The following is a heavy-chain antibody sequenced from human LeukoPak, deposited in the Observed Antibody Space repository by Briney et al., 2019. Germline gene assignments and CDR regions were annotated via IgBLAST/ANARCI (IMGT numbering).Heavy chain of an antibody. D-gene: IGHD3-10*01. Sequence: SETLSLTCAVYGGSFSGYYWGWIRQPPGKGLEWIGEINHSGSTNYNPSLKSRVTISVDTSKNQFYLKLSSVTAADTAVYYCAGYYYGSGSYFWFDPWGQGTLVTVSS. CDR2: INHSGST. V-gene: IGHV4-34*01. CDR3: AGYYYGSGSYFWFDP. J-gene: IGHJ5*02. CDR1: GGSFSGYY.